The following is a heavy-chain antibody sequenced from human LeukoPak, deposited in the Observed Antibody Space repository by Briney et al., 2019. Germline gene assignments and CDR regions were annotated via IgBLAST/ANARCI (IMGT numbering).Heavy chain of an antibody. D-gene: IGHD3-22*01. J-gene: IGHJ4*02. V-gene: IGHV3-74*01. CDR1: GFTFSSYW. CDR3: AGFTYYYDSSGSSGRRSDY. CDR2: INSDGSST. Sequence: GGSLRLSCAASGFTFSSYWMHWVRQAPGKGLVWVSRINSDGSSTSYADSVKGRFTISRDNAKNTLYLQMNSLRAEDTAVYYCAGFTYYYDSSGSSGRRSDYWGQGTLVTVSS.